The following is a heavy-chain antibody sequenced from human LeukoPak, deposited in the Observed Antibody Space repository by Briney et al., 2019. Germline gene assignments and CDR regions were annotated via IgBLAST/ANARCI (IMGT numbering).Heavy chain of an antibody. CDR3: ARGVVTDDYYMDV. Sequence: SQTLSLTCSVSGGSITSGRYYWTWIRQPAGKGLEWIGRLYTNDNTNYDPSLESRVSISVDTSKSQFYLQLASVTAADTAVYFCARGVVTDDYYMDVWGKGITVIVSS. CDR1: GGSITSGRYY. D-gene: IGHD2-21*02. J-gene: IGHJ6*03. V-gene: IGHV4-61*02. CDR2: LYTNDNT.